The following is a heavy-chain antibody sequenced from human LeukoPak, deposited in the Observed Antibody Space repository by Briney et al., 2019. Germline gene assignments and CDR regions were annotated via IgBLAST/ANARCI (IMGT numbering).Heavy chain of an antibody. J-gene: IGHJ4*01. V-gene: IGHV3-23*01. CDR1: GFTFTNPA. Sequence: GGSLRLSCAASGFTFTNPAMGWVRQAPGKGLEWVSVVSGTGDFIYYGDSVKGRFTISRDNSKNTLYLHMSSLGAEDTAFYYCAKTRGGNPRYYFDYWGHGTLVTVSS. CDR3: AKTRGGNPRYYFDY. D-gene: IGHD4-23*01. CDR2: VSGTGDFI.